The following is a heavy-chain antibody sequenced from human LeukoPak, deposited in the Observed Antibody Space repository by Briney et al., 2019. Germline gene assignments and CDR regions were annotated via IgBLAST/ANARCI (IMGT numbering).Heavy chain of an antibody. CDR1: GFTFTNYW. Sequence: GGSLRLSCAASGFTFTNYWMHWVRQVPGEGLGWVSRINNDGSGTSYADSVEGRFTTSRDNAKNPVYLQMNSLRVEDTGMYYCATVFDFWGQGTLVTVSS. V-gene: IGHV3-74*01. J-gene: IGHJ4*02. CDR2: INNDGSGT. CDR3: ATVFDF.